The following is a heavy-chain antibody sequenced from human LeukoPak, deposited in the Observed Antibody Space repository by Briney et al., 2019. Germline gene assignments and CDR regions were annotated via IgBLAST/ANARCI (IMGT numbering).Heavy chain of an antibody. J-gene: IGHJ4*02. Sequence: PSETLSLTCTVSDDSISDYYRGWIRQPPGKGLEWIGYIHNSGTSTYNLSLKSRVIISADTSKNQFSLKLNSMTTADTAVYYCTRGAGWLIDYWGQGILVTVSS. D-gene: IGHD3-16*01. CDR2: IHNSGTS. V-gene: IGHV4-59*01. CDR1: DDSISDYY. CDR3: TRGAGWLIDY.